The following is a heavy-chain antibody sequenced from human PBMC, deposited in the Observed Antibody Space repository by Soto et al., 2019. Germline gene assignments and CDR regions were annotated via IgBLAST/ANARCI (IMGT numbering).Heavy chain of an antibody. CDR1: GGSFSGYY. CDR3: ARVDPWSTSDDY. V-gene: IGHV4-34*01. D-gene: IGHD1-1*01. CDR2: INHSGST. Sequence: SETLSLTCAVYGGSFSGYYWSWIRQPPGKGLEWIGEINHSGSTNYSPSLKSRVTISVDTSKNQFSLKLSSVTAADTAVYYCARVDPWSTSDDYWGQGTLVTVSS. J-gene: IGHJ4*02.